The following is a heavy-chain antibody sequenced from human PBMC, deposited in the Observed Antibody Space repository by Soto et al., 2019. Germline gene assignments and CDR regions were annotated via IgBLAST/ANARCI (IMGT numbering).Heavy chain of an antibody. D-gene: IGHD2-2*01. CDR3: TRDLMDVVPPADDLFDP. CDR1: RFIVVSKY. CDR2: IYTGDTP. J-gene: IGHJ5*02. V-gene: IGHV3-53*01. Sequence: PGGSLRLSCAASRFIVVSKYVIWVRQSPGKGLEWVSVIYTGDTPYYADSVKGRFTISRDNSKNTLYLQMNSLRVEDTAVYYCTRDLMDVVPPADDLFDPWGQGILVTVSS.